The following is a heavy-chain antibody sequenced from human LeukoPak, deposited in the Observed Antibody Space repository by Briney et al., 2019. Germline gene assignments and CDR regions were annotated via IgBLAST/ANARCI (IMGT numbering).Heavy chain of an antibody. CDR3: ARAPYGDHIDY. V-gene: IGHV4-59*01. CDR1: GGSISSYY. CDR2: IYYSGST. D-gene: IGHD4-17*01. Sequence: SQTLSLTCTVSGGSISSYYWSWIRQPPGKGLEWIGYIYYSGSTNYNPSLKSRVTISVDTSKNQFSLRLSFVTAADTAVYYCARAPYGDHIDYWGQGTLVTVSS. J-gene: IGHJ4*02.